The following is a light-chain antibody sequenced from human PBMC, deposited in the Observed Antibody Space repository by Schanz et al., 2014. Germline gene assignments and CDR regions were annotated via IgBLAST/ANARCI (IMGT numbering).Light chain of an antibody. CDR3: ATWDSSLSAGV. V-gene: IGLV1-40*01. J-gene: IGLJ3*02. CDR1: SSNIGAGYD. Sequence: QSVLTQPPSVSGAPGQRVTISCTGSSSNIGAGYDVHWYQQLPGTAPKLLIYGNSNRPSGVPDRFSGSKSGTSASLAITGLQTGDEADYYCATWDSSLSAGVFGGGTKLTVL. CDR2: GNS.